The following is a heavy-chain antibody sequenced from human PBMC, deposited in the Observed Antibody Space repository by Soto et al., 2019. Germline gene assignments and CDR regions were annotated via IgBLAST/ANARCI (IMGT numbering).Heavy chain of an antibody. D-gene: IGHD3-3*01. CDR1: GFTFSDYY. Sequence: MQLVESGGGLVKPGGSLRLSCAASGFTFSDYYMSWIRQAPGKGLEYISLISNGGDTVYYADSVKGRFTISRDNAKNSLYLQMNSLRAEDTAMYYCAGDHAFGRTLERPYWGQGTLVTVSS. CDR2: ISNGGDTV. V-gene: IGHV3-11*01. CDR3: AGDHAFGRTLERPY. J-gene: IGHJ4*02.